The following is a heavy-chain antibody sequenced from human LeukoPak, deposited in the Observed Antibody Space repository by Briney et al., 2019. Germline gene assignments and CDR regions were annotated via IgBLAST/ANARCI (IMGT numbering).Heavy chain of an antibody. J-gene: IGHJ4*02. Sequence: GGSLRLSCAASGFIFSDYSMTWVRQAPGKGLVWVSRINSDGSSTSYADSVKGRFTISRDNAKNTLYLQMNSLRAEDTAVYYCALYYDFWSGYDYWGQGTLVTVSS. CDR2: INSDGSST. CDR3: ALYYDFWSGYDY. CDR1: GFIFSDYS. V-gene: IGHV3-74*01. D-gene: IGHD3-3*01.